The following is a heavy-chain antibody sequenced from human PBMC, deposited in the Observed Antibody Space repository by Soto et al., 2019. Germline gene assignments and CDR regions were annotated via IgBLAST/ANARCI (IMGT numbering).Heavy chain of an antibody. CDR1: GGSISSGGYY. J-gene: IGHJ5*02. V-gene: IGHV4-31*03. Sequence: SEPLSLTCTVSGGSISSGGYYWSWIRQHPGKGLEWIGYIYYSGSTYYNPSLKSRVTISVDTSKNQFSLKLSSVTAADTAVYYCASTATVTSNWFDPWGQGTLVTVSS. CDR2: IYYSGST. CDR3: ASTATVTSNWFDP. D-gene: IGHD4-17*01.